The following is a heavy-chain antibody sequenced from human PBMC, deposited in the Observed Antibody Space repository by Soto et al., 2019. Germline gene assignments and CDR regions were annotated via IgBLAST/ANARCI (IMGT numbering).Heavy chain of an antibody. D-gene: IGHD3-10*01. V-gene: IGHV4-59*01. CDR3: ARADGSGSLGI. Sequence: SETLSLTCTVSGGSISSYYWSWIRQPPGKGLEWIGYIYYSGSTNHNPSLKSRVTISVDTSKNQFSLKLSSVTAADTAVYYCARADGSGSLGIWGQGTMVTVSS. CDR1: GGSISSYY. J-gene: IGHJ3*02. CDR2: IYYSGST.